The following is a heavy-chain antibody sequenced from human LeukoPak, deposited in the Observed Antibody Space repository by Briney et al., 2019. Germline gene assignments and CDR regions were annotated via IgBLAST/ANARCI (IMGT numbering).Heavy chain of an antibody. D-gene: IGHD6-19*01. CDR3: VGTGPLSSNGWDFNY. J-gene: IGHJ4*02. CDR2: LYTGGAT. CDR1: GLTVSNNY. V-gene: IGHV3-66*01. Sequence: SGGSLRLSCAASGLTVSNNYLSWVRQAPGKGLEWVSVLYTGGATYYADSVKGRFTISRDNSKNMLFLQMNSLRAEDTAVYYCVGTGPLSSNGWDFNYWGQGTLVTVSS.